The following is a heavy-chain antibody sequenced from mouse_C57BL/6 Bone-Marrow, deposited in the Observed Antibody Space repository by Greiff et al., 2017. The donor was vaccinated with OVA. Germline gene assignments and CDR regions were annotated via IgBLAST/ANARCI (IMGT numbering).Heavy chain of an antibody. CDR2: ISSGGSYT. J-gene: IGHJ3*01. Sequence: EVQGVESGGDLVKPGGSLKLSCAASGFTFSRYGMSWVRQTPDQRLEWVATISSGGSYTYYPDSVKGRFTIARDNAKNTLYLQMSRLKYEDTAMYDCARQGWLLPLAYWGQGTLVTVSA. CDR3: ARQGWLLPLAY. D-gene: IGHD2-3*01. V-gene: IGHV5-6*01. CDR1: GFTFSRYG.